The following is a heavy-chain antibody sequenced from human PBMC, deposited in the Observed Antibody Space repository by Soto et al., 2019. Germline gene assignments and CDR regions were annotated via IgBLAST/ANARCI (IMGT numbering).Heavy chain of an antibody. Sequence: ASVKVSCKASGYPLTAKYLHWVRQAPGQGLEWMGWINPSSGGTKEAQKFRGRVTMTRDTSISAAYMELSRLTSDDTAVYYCAKAGSSWTEWFVPWGPGTLVTV. D-gene: IGHD6-13*01. J-gene: IGHJ5*02. CDR1: GYPLTAKY. CDR3: AKAGSSWTEWFVP. V-gene: IGHV1-2*02. CDR2: INPSSGGT.